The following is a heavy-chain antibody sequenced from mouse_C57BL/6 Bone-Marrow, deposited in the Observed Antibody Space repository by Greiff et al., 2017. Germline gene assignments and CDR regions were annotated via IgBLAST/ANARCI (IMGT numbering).Heavy chain of an antibody. CDR3: TRTYYYYGSSPWYFDV. D-gene: IGHD1-1*01. V-gene: IGHV1-15*01. CDR2: IDPETGGT. CDR1: GYTFTDYE. J-gene: IGHJ1*03. Sequence: VKLMESGAELVRPGASVTLSCKASGYTFTDYEMHWVKQTPVHGLEWIGAIDPETGGTAYNQTFKGKAILTADKSSSTAYMELRSLTSEDSAVYYCTRTYYYYGSSPWYFDVWGTGTTVTVSS.